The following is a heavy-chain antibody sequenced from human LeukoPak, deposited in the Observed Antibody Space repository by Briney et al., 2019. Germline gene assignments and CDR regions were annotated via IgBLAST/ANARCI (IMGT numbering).Heavy chain of an antibody. V-gene: IGHV3-21*01. Sequence: PGGSLRLSCAASGFTFSSYSMNWVRQAPGKGLEWVSSISSSSSYIYYAESVKGRFTISRDNAKNSLYLQMNSLRAEDTAVYYCASGALGRYSEYFQHWGQGTLVTVSS. CDR3: ASGALGRYSEYFQH. D-gene: IGHD2-21*01. CDR2: ISSSSSYI. J-gene: IGHJ1*01. CDR1: GFTFSSYS.